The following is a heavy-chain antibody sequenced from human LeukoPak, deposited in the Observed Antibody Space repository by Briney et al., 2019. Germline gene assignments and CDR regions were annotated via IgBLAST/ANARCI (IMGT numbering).Heavy chain of an antibody. CDR1: GFTFSSYA. CDR2: ISGSGGST. Sequence: PGGSLRLSCAASGFTFSSYAMSWVRQAPGKGLEWVSAISGSGGSTYYADSVKGRFTISTDNSKNTLYLQMNSLRAEDTALYYCARGSYSGSHGYFQHWGQGTLVTVSS. CDR3: ARGSYSGSHGYFQH. D-gene: IGHD1-26*01. V-gene: IGHV3-23*01. J-gene: IGHJ1*01.